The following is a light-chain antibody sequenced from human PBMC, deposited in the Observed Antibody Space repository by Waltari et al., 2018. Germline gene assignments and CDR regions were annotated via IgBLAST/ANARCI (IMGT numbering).Light chain of an antibody. CDR1: QIVTNN. V-gene: IGKV3-15*01. Sequence: ETVMSQSPATLSVSPGERVTLSCRASQIVTNNFAWFQQRPGQAPRLLIYNASTRATDIPARFSGSGSGTEFTLTINSLQSEDLAIYYCQVRTSWLWTFGQGTKV. CDR3: QVRTSWLWT. J-gene: IGKJ1*01. CDR2: NAS.